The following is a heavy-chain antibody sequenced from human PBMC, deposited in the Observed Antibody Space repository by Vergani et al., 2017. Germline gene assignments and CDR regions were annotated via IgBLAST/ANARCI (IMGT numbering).Heavy chain of an antibody. D-gene: IGHD4-17*01. CDR2: INHSGST. Sequence: QVQLQQWGAGLLKPSETLSLTCAVYGGSFSGYYWCWIRQPPGKGLEWIGEINHSGSTNYNPSLKSRVTISVDTSKNQFSLKLSYVTAADTAVYYCARGQMDYGDYRLRRHYYYYMYVWGKGTTVTVSS. CDR1: GGSFSGYY. CDR3: ARGQMDYGDYRLRRHYYYYMYV. J-gene: IGHJ6*03. V-gene: IGHV4-34*01.